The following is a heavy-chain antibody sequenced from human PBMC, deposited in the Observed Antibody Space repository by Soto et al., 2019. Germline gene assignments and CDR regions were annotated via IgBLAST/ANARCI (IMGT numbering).Heavy chain of an antibody. D-gene: IGHD4-17*01. CDR1: GYTFTTYG. Sequence: QVQLVQSGPDVKKPGASVKVSCKASGYTFTTYGVSWVRQAPGQGLEWMGWLSGYNGNTKYAQRLQGRVTMTTDTSTNTGYMELRSLTSDDTAVYYCAAWAGPSRDYGGPFDYGGQGTLVTVSS. CDR2: LSGYNGNT. V-gene: IGHV1-18*01. J-gene: IGHJ4*02. CDR3: AAWAGPSRDYGGPFDY.